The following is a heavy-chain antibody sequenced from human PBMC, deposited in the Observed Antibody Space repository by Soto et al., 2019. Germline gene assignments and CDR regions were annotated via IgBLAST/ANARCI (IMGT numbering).Heavy chain of an antibody. CDR1: GFTFSNAW. J-gene: IGHJ3*02. CDR2: INSGGST. CDR3: ARELAVVSAFDI. D-gene: IGHD2-15*01. V-gene: IGHV3-66*01. Sequence: PGGSLRLSCAASGFTFSNAWMNWVRQAPGKGLEWVSIINSGGSTYYADSVKGRFTISRDNSKNTLYLQMNSLRAEDTAVYYCARELAVVSAFDIWGQGTMVPVSS.